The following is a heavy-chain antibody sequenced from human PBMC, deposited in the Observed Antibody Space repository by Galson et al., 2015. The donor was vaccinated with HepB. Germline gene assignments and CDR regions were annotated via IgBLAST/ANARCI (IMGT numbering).Heavy chain of an antibody. CDR2: ISSSGSTI. D-gene: IGHD3-3*01. CDR3: ARALEWLLFDAFDI. CDR1: GFTFSDYY. Sequence: SLRLSCAASGFTFSDYYMSWIRQAPGKGLEWVSYISSSGSTIYYADSVKGRFTISRDNAKNSLYLQMNSLRAEDTAVYCCARALEWLLFDAFDIWGQGTMVTVSS. V-gene: IGHV3-11*01. J-gene: IGHJ3*02.